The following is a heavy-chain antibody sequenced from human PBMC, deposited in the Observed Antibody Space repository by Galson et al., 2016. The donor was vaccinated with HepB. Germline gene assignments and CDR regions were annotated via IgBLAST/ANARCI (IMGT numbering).Heavy chain of an antibody. CDR2: IETAGDT. D-gene: IGHD4/OR15-4a*01. J-gene: IGHJ6*04. CDR3: ARGKSLLTMPWNYGLDV. CDR1: GFTFSIHD. Sequence: SLRLSCAASGFTFSIHDMHWVRQAPGKGLEWVSAIETAGDTYYPDSVKGRFTISRENAKNSLYLQMNSLRAGDTAMYYCARGKSLLTMPWNYGLDVWGKGTTVSVSS. V-gene: IGHV3-13*01.